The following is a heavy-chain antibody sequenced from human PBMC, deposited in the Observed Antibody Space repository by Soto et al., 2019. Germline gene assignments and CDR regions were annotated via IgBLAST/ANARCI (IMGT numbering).Heavy chain of an antibody. D-gene: IGHD3-16*01. CDR1: GFSLDTWGVG. V-gene: IGHV2-5*02. CDR3: ARALGSWGSYYFDH. CDR2: IYWDDDK. J-gene: IGHJ4*02. Sequence: QITLKESGPTLVRPTQTLTLTCTVSGFSLDTWGVGVGWIRQSPGKAPEWLALIYWDDDKRYSPSLKNRLTITKDTSKNQVVLKVTNMDPVDTVTYYCARALGSWGSYYFDHWGQGTLVTVSS.